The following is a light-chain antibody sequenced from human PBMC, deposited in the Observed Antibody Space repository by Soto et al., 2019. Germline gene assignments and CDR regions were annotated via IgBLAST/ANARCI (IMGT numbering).Light chain of an antibody. CDR2: GSS. J-gene: IGKJ2*01. V-gene: IGKV3-20*01. CDR3: QQYGSSPPYT. Sequence: EVVLTQSPGTLSLSPGERATLSCRASQSVSNNYVAWYQQKPGQAPRLLIFGSSDRATGIPDRFSGSGSGTDFTLIISRLEPEDFAVYYCQQYGSSPPYTFGQGTKLEIK. CDR1: QSVSNNY.